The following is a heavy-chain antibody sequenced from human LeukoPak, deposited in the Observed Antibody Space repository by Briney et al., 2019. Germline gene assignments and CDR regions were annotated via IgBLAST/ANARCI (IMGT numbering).Heavy chain of an antibody. D-gene: IGHD3-16*02. CDR2: MIYSGYT. Sequence: PSQTLSLTCTVSGGSISSGGYYWNWIRQHPGTGLEWIGYMIYSGYTHYNPSLKSRVTISVDTSNNQFFLKLSSVTAADTAVYYCARDAKYVWGNYRWFDPWSQGILVTVSS. CDR1: GGSISSGGYY. J-gene: IGHJ5*02. CDR3: ARDAKYVWGNYRWFDP. V-gene: IGHV4-31*03.